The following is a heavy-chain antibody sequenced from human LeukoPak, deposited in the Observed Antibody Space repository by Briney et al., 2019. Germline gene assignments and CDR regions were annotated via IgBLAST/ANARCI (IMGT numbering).Heavy chain of an antibody. CDR2: IRYDGSNK. V-gene: IGHV3-30*02. D-gene: IGHD3-3*01. J-gene: IGHJ4*02. CDR3: AKPYYDFWSGYYQQHFDY. CDR1: GFTFSSYG. Sequence: GGSLRLSCAASGFTFSSYGMHWVRQAPGKGLEWVAFIRYDGSNKYYADSVKGRFTISRDNSKNTLYLQMNSLRAEDTAVYYCAKPYYDFWSGYYQQHFDYWGQGTLVTVSS.